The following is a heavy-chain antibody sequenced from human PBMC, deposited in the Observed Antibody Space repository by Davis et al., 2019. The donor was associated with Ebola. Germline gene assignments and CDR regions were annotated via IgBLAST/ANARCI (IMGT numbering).Heavy chain of an antibody. CDR1: GFTFSSYS. V-gene: IGHV3-48*02. CDR3: ARGHSGAGYYYGMDV. J-gene: IGHJ6*02. D-gene: IGHD3-10*01. Sequence: GESLKISCAASGFTFSSYSMNWVRQAPGKGLEWVSYISSSSSTIYYADSVKGRFTISRDNAKNSLYLQMNSLRDEDTAVYYCARGHSGAGYYYGMDVWGQGTTVTVSS. CDR2: ISSSSSTI.